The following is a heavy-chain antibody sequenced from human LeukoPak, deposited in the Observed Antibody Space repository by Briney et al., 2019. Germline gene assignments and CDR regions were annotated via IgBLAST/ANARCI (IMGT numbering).Heavy chain of an antibody. Sequence: SETLSLTCTVSGFSIISGYYWGWIRQPPGKGLEWIGSINHDGNTYSSPSLKSRVTISVDTSKNQFSLKLSSMTAADTAVYYCARVSLAGCTSTSCSTYYFDYWGQGTLVTVSS. CDR3: ARVSLAGCTSTSCSTYYFDY. D-gene: IGHD2-2*02. CDR2: INHDGNT. CDR1: GFSIISGYY. V-gene: IGHV4-38-2*02. J-gene: IGHJ4*02.